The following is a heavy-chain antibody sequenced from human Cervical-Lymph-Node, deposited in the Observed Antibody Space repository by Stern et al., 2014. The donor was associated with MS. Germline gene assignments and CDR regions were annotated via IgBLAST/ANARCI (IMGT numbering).Heavy chain of an antibody. V-gene: IGHV3-74*01. Sequence: EVQLVESGGGLVQPGGSLRLSCAASESTFRTSWMHWVRHAPGKAPRWVSRINEDGSTTNYADSVKGRFTISRDNARNTLYLQMNSLRAEDTGIYYCARDLSGRDDSWGQGTLVTVSS. CDR3: ARDLSGRDDS. J-gene: IGHJ4*02. CDR1: ESTFRTSW. D-gene: IGHD1-26*01. CDR2: INEDGSTT.